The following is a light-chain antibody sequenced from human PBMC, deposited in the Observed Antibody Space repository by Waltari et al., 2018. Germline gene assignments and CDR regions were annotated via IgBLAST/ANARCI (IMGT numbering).Light chain of an antibody. CDR3: QQSYSTPLP. CDR2: AAS. Sequence: DIQMTQSPSSLSASVGDRVTITCRASQSISSYLNWYQQKPGKAPKLLIYAASSLQSGVPSRFSGSGSGIDFTLTISSLQPEDFATYYCQQSYSTPLPFGQGTKVEIK. CDR1: QSISSY. J-gene: IGKJ1*01. V-gene: IGKV1-39*01.